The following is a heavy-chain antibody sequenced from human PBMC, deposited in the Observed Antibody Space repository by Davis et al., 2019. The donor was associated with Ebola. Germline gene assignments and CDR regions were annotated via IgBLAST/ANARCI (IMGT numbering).Heavy chain of an antibody. V-gene: IGHV3-43*02. J-gene: IGHJ4*02. CDR1: GFTFDDYA. Sequence: GGSLRLSCAASGFTFDDYAMHWVRQAPGKGLEWVSLISGDGGSTYYADSVKGRFTISRDNSKNTLYLQMNSLRAEDTAVYYCARSGWYYFDYWGQGTLVTVSS. CDR2: ISGDGGST. CDR3: ARSGWYYFDY. D-gene: IGHD6-19*01.